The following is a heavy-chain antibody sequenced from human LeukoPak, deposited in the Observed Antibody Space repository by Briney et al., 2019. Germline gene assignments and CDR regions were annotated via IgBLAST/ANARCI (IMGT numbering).Heavy chain of an antibody. CDR3: ARVDGRYCSSTSCYAWDH. V-gene: IGHV1-18*01. CDR1: GYTFTNHG. CDR2: ISAYNGNT. Sequence: ASVKASCKASGYTFTNHGINWVRQAPGQGLEWMGWISAYNGNTNYAQKVQGRVTMTADTSTSTAYMELRSPRSDDTAVYYCARVDGRYCSSTSCYAWDHWGQGTLVTVSS. D-gene: IGHD2-2*01. J-gene: IGHJ4*02.